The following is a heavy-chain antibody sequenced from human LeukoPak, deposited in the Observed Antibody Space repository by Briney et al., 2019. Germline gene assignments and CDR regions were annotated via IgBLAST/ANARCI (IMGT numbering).Heavy chain of an antibody. V-gene: IGHV4-31*03. D-gene: IGHD2-15*01. Sequence: SETLSLTCTVSGGSISSSSYYWGWIRQHPGKGLEWIGYIYYSGSTYYNPSLKSRVTISVDTSKNQFSLKLSSVTAADTAVYYCARVLLGRNWFDPWGQGTLVTVSS. J-gene: IGHJ5*02. CDR2: IYYSGST. CDR1: GGSISSSSYY. CDR3: ARVLLGRNWFDP.